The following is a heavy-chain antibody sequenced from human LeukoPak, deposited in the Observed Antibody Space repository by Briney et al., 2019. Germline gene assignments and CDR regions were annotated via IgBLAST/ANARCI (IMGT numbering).Heavy chain of an antibody. J-gene: IGHJ4*02. D-gene: IGHD7-27*01. Sequence: ASVKVSCKASGGTLSSYAISWVRQAPGQGLEWMGGIIPIFCTANYAQKFQGRVTITTDESTSTAYMELSSLRSEDTAVYYCARSGTGAYFDYWGQGTLVTVSS. V-gene: IGHV1-69*05. CDR2: IIPIFCTA. CDR1: GGTLSSYA. CDR3: ARSGTGAYFDY.